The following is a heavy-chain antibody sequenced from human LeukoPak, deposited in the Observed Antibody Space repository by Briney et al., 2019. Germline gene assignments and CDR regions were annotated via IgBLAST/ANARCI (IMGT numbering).Heavy chain of an antibody. CDR2: INHSGST. CDR3: ARGGLTMRTFDY. CDR1: GGSFSGYY. V-gene: IGHV4-34*01. D-gene: IGHD4/OR15-4a*01. J-gene: IGHJ4*02. Sequence: SETLSLTCAVYGGSFSGYYWSWIRQPPGKGLEWIGEINHSGSTNYNPSLKSRVTISVDTSKNQVSLKLSSVTAADTAVYYCARGGLTMRTFDYWGQGTLVTVSS.